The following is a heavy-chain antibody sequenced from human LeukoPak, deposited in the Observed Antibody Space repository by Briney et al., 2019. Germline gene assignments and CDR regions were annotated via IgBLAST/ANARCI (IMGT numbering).Heavy chain of an antibody. J-gene: IGHJ4*02. D-gene: IGHD5/OR15-5a*01. CDR2: ISSTGNPR. CDR1: GLSFSDYS. Sequence: GGSLRLSCTASGLSFSDYSMNWVRQAPGKGLEWISYISSTGNPRHYAESVEGRFTISRDNVKNSLYLQMNSLRAEDTAVYYCARQKYLRGPDVEYFDYWGQGTLVTVSS. V-gene: IGHV3-48*01. CDR3: ARQKYLRGPDVEYFDY.